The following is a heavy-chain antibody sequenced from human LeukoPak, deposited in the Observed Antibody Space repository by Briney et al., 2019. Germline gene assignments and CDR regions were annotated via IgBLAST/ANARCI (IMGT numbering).Heavy chain of an antibody. V-gene: IGHV1-46*01. J-gene: IGHJ5*02. CDR2: ISPSGGST. D-gene: IGHD1-26*01. CDR3: ARDNSVGDYAWWFDP. CDR1: GYTFTSYY. Sequence: ASVKVSCKASGYTFTSYYMHWVRQAPGQGLEWMGIISPSGGSTSYAQKFQGRVTMTRDMSTSTDYMELSSLRSEDTAVYYCARDNSVGDYAWWFDPWGQGTLVTVSS.